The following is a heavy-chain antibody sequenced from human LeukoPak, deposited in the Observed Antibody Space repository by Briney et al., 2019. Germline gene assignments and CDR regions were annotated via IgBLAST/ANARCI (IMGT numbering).Heavy chain of an antibody. J-gene: IGHJ4*02. V-gene: IGHV3-23*01. CDR2: ISGSGGST. Sequence: PGGSLRLSCAASGFTFSSYAMSWVRQAPGKGLEWVSAISGSGGSTYYADSVKGRFTISRDNSKNTLYLQMNSLRAEDTAVYYCAKDLNARGVGGYRLYFDYWGQGTLVTVSS. CDR1: GFTFSSYA. D-gene: IGHD6-25*01. CDR3: AKDLNARGVGGYRLYFDY.